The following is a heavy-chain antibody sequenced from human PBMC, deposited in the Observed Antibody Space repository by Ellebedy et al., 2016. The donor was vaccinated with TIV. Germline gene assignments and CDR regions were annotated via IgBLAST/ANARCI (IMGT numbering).Heavy chain of an antibody. CDR3: ARVKWELPFDY. V-gene: IGHV1-3*01. CDR2: INAGNGNT. D-gene: IGHD1-26*01. J-gene: IGHJ4*02. CDR1: GYTFTSYA. Sequence: AASVKVSCKASGYTFTSYAMHWVRQAPGQRLEWMGWINAGNGNTQDSQKFQGRVTITRDTSATTAYMELSSLRSEDTAVNYCARVKWELPFDYWGQGTLVTVSS.